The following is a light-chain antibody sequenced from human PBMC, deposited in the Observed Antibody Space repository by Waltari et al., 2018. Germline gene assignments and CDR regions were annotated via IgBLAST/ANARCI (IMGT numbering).Light chain of an antibody. V-gene: IGKV3-11*01. Sequence: EIVLTQSPATLSLSPGQRGTLSCRASQSFGGNLAWYQQKPGQAPRLLIYDASNRATGIPARFSGSGSGTDFTLTISSLEPEDFAVYYCQQRRTWPSITFGQGTRL. CDR2: DAS. CDR3: QQRRTWPSIT. CDR1: QSFGGN. J-gene: IGKJ5*01.